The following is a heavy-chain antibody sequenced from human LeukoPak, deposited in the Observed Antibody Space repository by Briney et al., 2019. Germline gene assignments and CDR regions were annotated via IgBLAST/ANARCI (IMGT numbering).Heavy chain of an antibody. CDR2: ITGDGSST. V-gene: IGHV3-23*01. CDR3: AKARIVVVTALGY. Sequence: PGGSLRLSCAASGFTFSNYAMGWVRQAPGKGLEWVSAITGDGSSTYNADSVKCRFTVSRDNSKNTLYLQMNSLRAEDTATYYCAKARIVVVTALGYWGQGTLVIVSS. J-gene: IGHJ4*02. CDR1: GFTFSNYA. D-gene: IGHD2-21*02.